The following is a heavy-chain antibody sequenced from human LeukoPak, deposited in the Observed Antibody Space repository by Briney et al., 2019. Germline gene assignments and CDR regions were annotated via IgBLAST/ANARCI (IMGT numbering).Heavy chain of an antibody. CDR1: GFTFSSYW. CDR3: ARDYTGYSP. J-gene: IGHJ5*02. CDR2: IKTDGSEK. V-gene: IGHV3-7*03. Sequence: GGSLRLSCGASGFTFSSYWMSWVRQAPGKGLEWVANIKTDGSEKYYVDSVKGRFTISRDNAKNSLYLQMNSLRAEDTAVYYYARDYTGYSPWGQGTLVIVSS. D-gene: IGHD3-9*01.